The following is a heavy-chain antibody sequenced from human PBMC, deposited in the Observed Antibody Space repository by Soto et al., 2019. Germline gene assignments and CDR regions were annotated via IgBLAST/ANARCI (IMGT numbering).Heavy chain of an antibody. V-gene: IGHV3-23*01. D-gene: IGHD6-13*01. CDR3: AKVVRSSGLGRNFDY. CDR2: ISGSGGST. J-gene: IGHJ4*02. Sequence: GGSLRLSCAASGFTFSSYAMSWVRQAPGKGLEWVSAISGSGGSTYYADSVKGRFTISRDNSKNTLYLQMNSLRAEDTAVYYCAKVVRSSGLGRNFDYWGQGTLVTVSS. CDR1: GFTFSSYA.